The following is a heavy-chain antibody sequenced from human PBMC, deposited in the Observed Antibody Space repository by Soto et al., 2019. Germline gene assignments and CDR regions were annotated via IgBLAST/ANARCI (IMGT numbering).Heavy chain of an antibody. J-gene: IGHJ6*02. Sequence: QVQLVQSGAEVKKPGASVKVSCKASGYTFSSFGISWVRQAPGQGLEWMGWISAYNGNTNNAQNLQGRVTMTTDTSTGTAYMEVRSLTSDDTAVYYCARDGSGYYYYYYGMDVWGQGTTVTVSS. CDR3: ARDGSGYYYYYYGMDV. V-gene: IGHV1-18*01. CDR2: ISAYNGNT. CDR1: GYTFSSFG. D-gene: IGHD3-22*01.